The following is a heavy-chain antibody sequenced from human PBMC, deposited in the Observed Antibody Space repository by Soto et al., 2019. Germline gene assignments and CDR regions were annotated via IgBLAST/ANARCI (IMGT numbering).Heavy chain of an antibody. Sequence: SETLSLTWTVSGGSISDYYWSWFRQAPGKGLDWIGYVYYSGSTNYNPSLQSRVTMSVDTSKNQFSLKLSSVTAADTAVYYCARQAIDWGQGTLVTVSS. J-gene: IGHJ4*02. V-gene: IGHV4-59*08. CDR2: VYYSGST. CDR1: GGSISDYY. CDR3: ARQAID.